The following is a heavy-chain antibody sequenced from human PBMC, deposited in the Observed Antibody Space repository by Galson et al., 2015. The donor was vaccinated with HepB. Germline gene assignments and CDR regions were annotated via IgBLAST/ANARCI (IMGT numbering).Heavy chain of an antibody. CDR1: GFTFSDYY. CDR2: ISSSSSYT. Sequence: SLRLSCAASGFTFSDYYMSWIRQAPGKGLEWVSYISSSSSYTNYADSVKGRFTISRDNAKNSLYLQMNSLRAEDTAVYYCARDSGYYDSSDKSQEYYFDYWGQGTLVTVSS. J-gene: IGHJ4*02. V-gene: IGHV3-11*06. CDR3: ARDSGYYDSSDKSQEYYFDY. D-gene: IGHD3-22*01.